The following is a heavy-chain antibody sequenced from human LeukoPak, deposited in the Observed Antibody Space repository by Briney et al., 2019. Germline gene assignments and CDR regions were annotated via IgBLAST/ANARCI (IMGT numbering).Heavy chain of an antibody. J-gene: IGHJ4*02. CDR3: ARIQAADGTFDY. D-gene: IGHD1-1*01. Sequence: GGSLRLSCAASGFTFSTYWMSWVRQVPGKGLEWVANMKPDGSEKHYVDSVEGRFTVSRDNAKNSLYLQMNSLRAEDTAVYYCARIQAADGTFDYWGQGTLVTVSS. CDR1: GFTFSTYW. V-gene: IGHV3-7*01. CDR2: MKPDGSEK.